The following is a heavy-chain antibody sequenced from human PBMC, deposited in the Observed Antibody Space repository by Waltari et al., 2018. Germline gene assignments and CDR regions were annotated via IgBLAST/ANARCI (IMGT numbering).Heavy chain of an antibody. CDR3: ARHVFSRPNYDYGDQPSYWYFDL. CDR1: GGSISSSSYY. Sequence: QLQLQESGPGLVKPSETLSLTCTVSGGSISSSSYYWGWIRQPPGKGLEWIGSIYYSGSTYYHPALKSRVTISVDTSKNQFSLKLSSVTAADTAVYYCARHVFSRPNYDYGDQPSYWYFDLWGRGTLVTVSS. CDR2: IYYSGST. J-gene: IGHJ2*01. D-gene: IGHD4-17*01. V-gene: IGHV4-39*01.